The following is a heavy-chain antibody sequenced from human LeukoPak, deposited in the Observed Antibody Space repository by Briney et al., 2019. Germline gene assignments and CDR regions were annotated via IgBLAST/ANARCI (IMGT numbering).Heavy chain of an antibody. CDR2: IYYSESA. D-gene: IGHD3-9*01. CDR3: ARKRSFDL. J-gene: IGHJ4*02. V-gene: IGHV4-59*02. Sequence: PSETLSLTCTVSGDSVSSYYWSWIRQPPGRRLEWIGRIYYSESATYNPSLKSRVTISLDTSKDQFFLTLSSVTAADTAVYYCARKRSFDLWGQGTLVTVSS. CDR1: GDSVSSYY.